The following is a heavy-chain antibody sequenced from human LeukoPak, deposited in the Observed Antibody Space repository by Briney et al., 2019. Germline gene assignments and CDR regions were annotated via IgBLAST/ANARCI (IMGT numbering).Heavy chain of an antibody. CDR2: ISGSGGST. CDR3: AKDLPDYGDYIEGY. Sequence: GGSLRLSCAASGFTFSSFAMSWVRQAPGKGLEWVPTISGSGGSTNYADSVKGRFTFSRDNSKNTLYLQMNSLRAEDTAVYYCAKDLPDYGDYIEGYWGQGTLVTVSS. CDR1: GFTFSSFA. V-gene: IGHV3-23*01. J-gene: IGHJ4*02. D-gene: IGHD4-17*01.